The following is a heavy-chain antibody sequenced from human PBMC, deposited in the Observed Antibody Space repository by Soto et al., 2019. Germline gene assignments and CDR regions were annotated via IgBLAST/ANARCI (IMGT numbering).Heavy chain of an antibody. Sequence: SETLSLTCTVSGGSISSYYWSWIRQPPGKGLEWIGYIYYSGSTNYNPSLKSRVTISVDTSKNQFSLKLSSVTAADTAVYYCAKTRADYGDYHPEFDYWGQGTLVTVSS. J-gene: IGHJ4*02. V-gene: IGHV4-59*01. CDR1: GGSISSYY. CDR2: IYYSGST. CDR3: AKTRADYGDYHPEFDY. D-gene: IGHD4-17*01.